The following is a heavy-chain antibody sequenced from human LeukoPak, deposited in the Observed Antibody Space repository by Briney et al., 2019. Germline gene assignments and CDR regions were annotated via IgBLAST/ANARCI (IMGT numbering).Heavy chain of an antibody. V-gene: IGHV4-59*01. D-gene: IGHD5-24*01. CDR3: ARMATIFVFDY. CDR1: GGSISSYY. CDR2: TYYSGST. Sequence: SETLSLTCTVSGGSISSYYWSWIRQPPGKGLEWIGYTYYSGSTNYNPSLKSRVTISVDTSKNQFSLKLSSVTAADTAVYYCARMATIFVFDYWGQGTLVTVSS. J-gene: IGHJ4*02.